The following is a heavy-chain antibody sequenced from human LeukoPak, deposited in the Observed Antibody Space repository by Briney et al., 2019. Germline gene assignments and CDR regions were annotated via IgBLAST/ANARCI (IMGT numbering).Heavy chain of an antibody. Sequence: SETLSLTCTVSGGSISSGDYYWGWIRQPPGKGLEWIGYIYYSGSTYYNPSLKSRVTISVDTAKNQFSLKLSSVTAADPALYYRDRALYGSGSYFFDYWGQGTLVTVSS. CDR3: DRALYGSGSYFFDY. CDR1: GGSISSGDYY. V-gene: IGHV4-30-4*01. D-gene: IGHD3-10*01. J-gene: IGHJ4*02. CDR2: IYYSGST.